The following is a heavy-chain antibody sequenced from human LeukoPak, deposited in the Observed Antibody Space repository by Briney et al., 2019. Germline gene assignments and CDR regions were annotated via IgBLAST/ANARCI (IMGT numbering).Heavy chain of an antibody. CDR2: IIPIFGTA. CDR3: ATGASNWFDP. CDR1: GGTFSSYA. V-gene: IGHV1-69*06. J-gene: IGHJ5*02. Sequence: SVKVSCKASGGTFSSYAISWVRQAPGQGLEWMGGIIPIFGTANYAQKFQGRVTMTEDTSTDTAYMELSSLRSEDTAVYYCATGASNWFDPWGQGTLVTVSS.